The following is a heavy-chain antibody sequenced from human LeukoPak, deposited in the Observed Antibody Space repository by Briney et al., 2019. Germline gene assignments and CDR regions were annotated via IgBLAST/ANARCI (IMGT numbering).Heavy chain of an antibody. CDR1: GGSLNSRSYY. Sequence: SETLSLTCTVSGGSLNSRSYYWGWIRQPPGKGLEGIGSIYYSGSSLYNPSLKSRVTISMDTSKNQFSLKLSSVTAADTALFYCAATSHSSGWYSDYWGQGTLVTVSS. V-gene: IGHV4-39*07. CDR2: IYYSGSS. CDR3: AATSHSSGWYSDY. D-gene: IGHD6-19*01. J-gene: IGHJ4*02.